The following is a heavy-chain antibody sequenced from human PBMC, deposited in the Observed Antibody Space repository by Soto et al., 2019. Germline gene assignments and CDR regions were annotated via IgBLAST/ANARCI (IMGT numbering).Heavy chain of an antibody. V-gene: IGHV1-18*01. CDR1: GYTFTSYG. CDR2: ISAYNGNT. J-gene: IGHJ4*02. Sequence: QVQLVQSGAEVKQPGASVKVSCKASGYTFTSYGISWVRQAPGQGLEWMGWISAYNGNTNYAQKPQGRVTMTTDTSTSTAYMELRSLRSDDTAVYYCARDLPHYDSSGYYCCYFDYWGQGTLVTVS. CDR3: ARDLPHYDSSGYYCCYFDY. D-gene: IGHD3-22*01.